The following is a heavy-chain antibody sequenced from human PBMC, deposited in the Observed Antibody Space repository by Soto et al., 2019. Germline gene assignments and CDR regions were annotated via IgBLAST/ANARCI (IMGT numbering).Heavy chain of an antibody. CDR2: ISDDGSNK. Sequence: GGSLRLSCAASGFRFSGYGMHWVRQAPGKGLEWLAAISDDGSNKYYGDSVKGRFTISRDNSKNTLYLQINSLRAEDTAVYYCAKDRECEHNNGWRQGYWGQVTQATVXS. J-gene: IGHJ4*02. D-gene: IGHD3-10*01. V-gene: IGHV3-30*18. CDR3: AKDRECEHNNGWRQGY. CDR1: GFRFSGYG.